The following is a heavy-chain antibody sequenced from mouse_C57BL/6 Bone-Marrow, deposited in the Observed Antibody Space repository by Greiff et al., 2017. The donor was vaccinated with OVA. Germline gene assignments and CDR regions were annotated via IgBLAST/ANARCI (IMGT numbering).Heavy chain of an antibody. CDR2: ISDGGSYT. D-gene: IGHD2-5*01. V-gene: IGHV5-4*01. Sequence: EVNVVESGGGLVKPGGSLKLSCAASGFTFSSYAMSWVRQTPEKRLEWVATISDGGSYTYYPDNVKGRVTISRDNAKNNLYLQMSQLRSEDTAMYYCARDSNYDGLAYWGQGTLVTVSA. J-gene: IGHJ3*01. CDR1: GFTFSSYA. CDR3: ARDSNYDGLAY.